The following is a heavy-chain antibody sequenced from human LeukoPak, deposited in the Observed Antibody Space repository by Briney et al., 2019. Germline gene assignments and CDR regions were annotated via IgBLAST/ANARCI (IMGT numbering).Heavy chain of an antibody. CDR3: ARGWFSVVTAPNWFDP. V-gene: IGHV4-59*01. Sequence: SETLSLTCTVSGGSISSYYWSWIRQPPGKGLEWIGYIYYSGSTNYNPSLKSRVTISVDTSKNQFSLKLSSVTAADTAVYYCARGWFSVVTAPNWFDPWGQGTLVTVSS. J-gene: IGHJ5*02. CDR1: GGSISSYY. D-gene: IGHD2-21*02. CDR2: IYYSGST.